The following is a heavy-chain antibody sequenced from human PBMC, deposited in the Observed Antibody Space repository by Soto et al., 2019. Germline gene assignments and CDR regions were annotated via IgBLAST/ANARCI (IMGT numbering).Heavy chain of an antibody. J-gene: IGHJ6*02. CDR1: GFTLSSYG. CDR3: AKDIRFGEFGDYYYCMDV. CDR2: ISYEGSNK. Sequence: GGSLRLSWAASGFTLSSYGMHWVRQAPGKGLEWVAVISYEGSNKYYADSVKGRFTISRDNSKNTLYLQMKSLRAEDTAVYYCAKDIRFGEFGDYYYCMDVWGQGTTVTVSS. D-gene: IGHD3-10*01. V-gene: IGHV3-30*18.